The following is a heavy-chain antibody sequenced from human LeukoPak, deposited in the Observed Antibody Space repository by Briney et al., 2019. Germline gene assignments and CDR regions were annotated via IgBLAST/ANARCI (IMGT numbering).Heavy chain of an antibody. CDR1: GGSISSYY. Sequence: PSETLSLICTVSGGSISSYYWSWIRQPPGKGLEWIGYIYYSGSTNYNPSLKSRVTISVDTSKNQFSLKLSSVTAADTAVYYCARRTTGYFDYWGQGTLVTVSS. D-gene: IGHD1-1*01. CDR3: ARRTTGYFDY. CDR2: IYYSGST. J-gene: IGHJ4*02. V-gene: IGHV4-59*01.